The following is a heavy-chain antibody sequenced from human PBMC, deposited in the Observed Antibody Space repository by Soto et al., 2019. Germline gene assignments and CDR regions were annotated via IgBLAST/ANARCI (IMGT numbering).Heavy chain of an antibody. Sequence: GGSLRLSCAASGFTFSSYGMHWVRQAPGKGLEWVAVISYDGSNKYYADSVKGRFTISRDNSKNTLYLQMNSLRAEDTAVYYCAKVPIGGRYYGMDVWGQGTTVTVSS. V-gene: IGHV3-30*18. J-gene: IGHJ6*02. CDR2: ISYDGSNK. CDR3: AKVPIGGRYYGMDV. CDR1: GFTFSSYG.